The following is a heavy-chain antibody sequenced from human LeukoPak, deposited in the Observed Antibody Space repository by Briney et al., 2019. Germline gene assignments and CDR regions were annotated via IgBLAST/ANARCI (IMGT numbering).Heavy chain of an antibody. CDR2: INHSGSP. CDR1: GGSISTYY. Sequence: SETLSLTCIVSGGSISTYYWSWIRQPPGKGLEWIGEINHSGSPNYNPSLKSRVTISIDTSKNQFSLKLSPVTAADTAVYYCAREARSWQYPPYFDNWGQGTLVTVSS. CDR3: AREARSWQYPPYFDN. D-gene: IGHD2-2*01. V-gene: IGHV4-34*01. J-gene: IGHJ4*02.